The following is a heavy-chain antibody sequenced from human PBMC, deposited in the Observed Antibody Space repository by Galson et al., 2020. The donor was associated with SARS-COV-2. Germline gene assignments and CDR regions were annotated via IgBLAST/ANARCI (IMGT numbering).Heavy chain of an antibody. D-gene: IGHD4-17*01. CDR3: ARMNYGGGSYYFDY. J-gene: IGHJ4*02. V-gene: IGHV4-59*12. Sequence: SETLSLTCTVSGGSISTSYWSWIRRPPGKGVEWIGYIYDSVITDYNPYLQSRVTISVAKSKNQVSLKVTSVTAADTAVYYCARMNYGGGSYYFDYWGQGALVTVSS. CDR1: GGSISTSY. CDR2: IYDSVIT.